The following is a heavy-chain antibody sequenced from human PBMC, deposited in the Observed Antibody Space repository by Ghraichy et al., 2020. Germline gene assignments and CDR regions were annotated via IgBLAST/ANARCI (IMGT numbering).Heavy chain of an antibody. CDR3: AKDRSSSRARRPRDYYYYGMDV. J-gene: IGHJ6*02. CDR2: IWYDGSNK. Sequence: GGSLRLSCAASGFTFSSYGMHWVRQAPGKGLEWVAVIWYDGSNKYYADSVKGRFTISRDNSKNTLYLQMNSLRAEDTAVYYCAKDRSSSRARRPRDYYYYGMDVWGQGTTVTVSS. CDR1: GFTFSSYG. V-gene: IGHV3-33*06. D-gene: IGHD6-13*01.